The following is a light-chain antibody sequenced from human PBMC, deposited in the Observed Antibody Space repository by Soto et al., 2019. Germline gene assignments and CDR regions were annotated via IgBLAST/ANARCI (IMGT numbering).Light chain of an antibody. CDR2: AAS. Sequence: DIQLTQSPSFLSASVGDRVTITCRASQATSSYLAWYQQKPGKAPKLLIYAASTLQSGVPSRFSGSGSGTDFTLTISSLRAEDFAIYFCQQTKSYPSTFGGGTKVDVK. J-gene: IGKJ4*01. CDR3: QQTKSYPST. CDR1: QATSSY. V-gene: IGKV1-9*01.